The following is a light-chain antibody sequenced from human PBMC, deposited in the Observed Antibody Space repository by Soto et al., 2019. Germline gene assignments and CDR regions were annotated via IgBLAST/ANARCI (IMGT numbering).Light chain of an antibody. CDR2: WAS. CDR1: RSVLYSSNNKNY. V-gene: IGKV4-1*01. Sequence: DIVMTQSPDSLAVSLGERATINCKSSRSVLYSSNNKNYLAWYQQKPGQPPKLLIYWASTRESGVPDRFSGSGSGTDFTLTISSLQAEDVAVYYCQQYYGTPFTFGPGTKVDI. CDR3: QQYYGTPFT. J-gene: IGKJ3*01.